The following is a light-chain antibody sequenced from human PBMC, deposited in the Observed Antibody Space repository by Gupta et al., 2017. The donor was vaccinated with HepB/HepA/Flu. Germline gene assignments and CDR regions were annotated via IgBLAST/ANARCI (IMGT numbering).Light chain of an antibody. J-gene: IGKJ5*01. CDR1: QSVSRY. V-gene: IGKV3-11*01. CDR2: DAS. CDR3: QQRSNWPPIT. Sequence: GERATLSCRASQSVSRYLAWYQQKPGQAPRLLIYDASNRATGIPARFSGSGSGTDFTLTISSLEPEDFAVYYCQQRSNWPPITFGQGTRLEIK.